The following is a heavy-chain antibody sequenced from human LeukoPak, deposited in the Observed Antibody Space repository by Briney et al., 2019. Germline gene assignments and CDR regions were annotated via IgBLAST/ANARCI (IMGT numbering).Heavy chain of an antibody. D-gene: IGHD2-8*01. CDR2: IIPIFGTA. V-gene: IGHV1-69*13. CDR3: ARVAESYCTNGVCYNGPNYYYYGMDV. J-gene: IGHJ6*02. CDR1: GGTFSSYA. Sequence: GASVKVSCKASGGTFSSYAISWVRQAPGQGLEWMGGIIPIFGTANYAQKFQGRVTITADESTSTAYMELSSLRSEDTAVYYCARVAESYCTNGVCYNGPNYYYYGMDVWGQGTTVTVSS.